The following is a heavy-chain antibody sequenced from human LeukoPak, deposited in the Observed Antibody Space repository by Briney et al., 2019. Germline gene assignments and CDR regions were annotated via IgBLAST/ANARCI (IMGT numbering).Heavy chain of an antibody. J-gene: IGHJ4*02. CDR2: IYYSGST. D-gene: IGHD3-10*01. CDR1: GGSISSSSYY. CDR3: ARQPNYYGSGSYYNVDY. Sequence: SETLSLTCTVSGGSISSSSYYWGWLRPPPGKGLEWIGSIYYSGSTYYNPSLKSRVTISVDTSKNQFSLKLSSVTAADTAVYYCARQPNYYGSGSYYNVDYWGQGTLVTVSS. V-gene: IGHV4-39*01.